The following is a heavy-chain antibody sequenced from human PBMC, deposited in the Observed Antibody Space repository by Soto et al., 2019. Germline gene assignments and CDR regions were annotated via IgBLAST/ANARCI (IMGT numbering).Heavy chain of an antibody. V-gene: IGHV4-30-2*01. CDR3: ARGRHILTGYYKRYYYYGMDV. J-gene: IGHJ6*02. CDR2: IYHSGST. CDR1: GGSISSGGYS. D-gene: IGHD3-9*01. Sequence: SETLSLTCAVSGGSISSGGYSWSWIRQPPGKGLEWIGYIYHSGSTYYNPSLKSRATISLDTSKNQFSLNLRSVTTADTAVYYCARGRHILTGYYKRYYYYGMDVWGQGTTVTVSS.